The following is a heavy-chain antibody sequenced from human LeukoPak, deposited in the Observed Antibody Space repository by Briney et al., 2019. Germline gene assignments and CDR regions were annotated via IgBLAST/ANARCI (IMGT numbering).Heavy chain of an antibody. CDR3: ARVRGAGSEYFLH. CDR1: GFTFSTYS. CDR2: ITSRRSYI. Sequence: PGGSLRLSCAASGFTFSTYSMNRVRQSPGTGLEWVSSITSRRSYIYYADSVKGRFTISRDNTKNSLYLQMNSLRAEDTALYYCARVRGAGSEYFLHWGQGTLVTVSS. V-gene: IGHV3-21*01. J-gene: IGHJ1*01.